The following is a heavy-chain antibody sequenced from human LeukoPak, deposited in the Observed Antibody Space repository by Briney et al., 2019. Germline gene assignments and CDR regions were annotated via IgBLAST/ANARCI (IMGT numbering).Heavy chain of an antibody. CDR1: GGSISGYY. J-gene: IGHJ4*02. D-gene: IGHD2-15*01. V-gene: IGHV4-59*08. Sequence: SETLSLTCTVSGGSISGYYWSWVRQPPGKGLEWIGYIYYSGSTYYNPSLKSRVNISVDTSKNQFSLKLTSVTAADTAVYYCARVVDYWGQGTLVTVSS. CDR3: ARVVDY. CDR2: IYYSGST.